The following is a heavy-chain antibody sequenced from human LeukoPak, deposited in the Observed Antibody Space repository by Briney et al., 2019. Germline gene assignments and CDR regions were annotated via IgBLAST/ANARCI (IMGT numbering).Heavy chain of an antibody. CDR2: TNPNSGGT. CDR3: ARDWGGYCSSTSCHLYNWFDP. J-gene: IGHJ5*02. CDR1: GYTFTGYY. D-gene: IGHD2-2*01. Sequence: EASVKVSCKASGYTFTGYYMHWVRQAPGQGLEGMGWTNPNSGGTNYAQKVQGRVTMTRDTSISTAYMELSRLRSDDTAVYYCARDWGGYCSSTSCHLYNWFDPWGQGTLVTVSS. V-gene: IGHV1-2*02.